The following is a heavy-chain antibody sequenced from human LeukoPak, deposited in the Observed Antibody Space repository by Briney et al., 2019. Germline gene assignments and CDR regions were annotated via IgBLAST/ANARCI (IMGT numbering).Heavy chain of an antibody. Sequence: PGGSLRLSCAAPGFTFDDYAMHWVRHAPGKGLEWGSGISWNSGSIGYADSVKGRFTISRDNAKNSLYLQMNSLRAEDTALYYCAKGQWELPHDAFDIWGQGTMVTVSS. CDR2: ISWNSGSI. D-gene: IGHD1-26*01. V-gene: IGHV3-9*01. J-gene: IGHJ3*02. CDR3: AKGQWELPHDAFDI. CDR1: GFTFDDYA.